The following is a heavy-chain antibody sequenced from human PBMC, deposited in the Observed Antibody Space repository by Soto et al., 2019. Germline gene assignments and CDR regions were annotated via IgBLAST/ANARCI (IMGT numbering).Heavy chain of an antibody. J-gene: IGHJ6*02. Sequence: PGESLKISCKGSGYSFTSYWIGWVRQMPGKGLEWMGIIYPGDSDTRYSPSFQGQVTISADKSISTAYLQWSSLKASDTAMYYCARQAVTTEQFGYYHYGMDVWGQGTTVTVSS. D-gene: IGHD4-17*01. CDR2: IYPGDSDT. CDR1: GYSFTSYW. CDR3: ARQAVTTEQFGYYHYGMDV. V-gene: IGHV5-51*01.